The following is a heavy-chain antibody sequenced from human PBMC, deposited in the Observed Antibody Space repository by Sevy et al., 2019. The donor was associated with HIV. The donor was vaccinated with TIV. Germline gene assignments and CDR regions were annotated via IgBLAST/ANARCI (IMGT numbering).Heavy chain of an antibody. CDR3: TNDINRVRGVIRHI. CDR1: GLTFRSYD. Sequence: GGSLRLSCAASGLTFRSYDMFWVRQAPGKGLEWVAVIWYDGSNKQYADSVKGRFTISRDNSKNTLYLQMNNLRDEDRAMYYCTNDINRVRGVIRHIWGQGTMVTVSS. J-gene: IGHJ3*02. V-gene: IGHV3-33*06. CDR2: IWYDGSNK. D-gene: IGHD3-10*01.